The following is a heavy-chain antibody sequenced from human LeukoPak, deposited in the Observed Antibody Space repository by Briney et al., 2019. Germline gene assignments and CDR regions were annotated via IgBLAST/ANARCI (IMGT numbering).Heavy chain of an antibody. D-gene: IGHD3-10*01. CDR2: INPNSGGT. CDR1: GYTFTGYY. Sequence: ASVKVSCKASGYTFTGYYMHWVRQAPGQGLEWMGWINPNSGGTNYAQKFQGRVTMTRDTSISTAYMELSRLRSDDTAVYYCARDGGLLWFGNIDYRGQGTLVTVSS. CDR3: ARDGGLLWFGNIDY. J-gene: IGHJ4*02. V-gene: IGHV1-2*02.